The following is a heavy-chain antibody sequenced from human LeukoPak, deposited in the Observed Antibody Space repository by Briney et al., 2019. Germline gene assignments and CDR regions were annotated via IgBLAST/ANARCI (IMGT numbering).Heavy chain of an antibody. CDR3: ARARVEMATITGPPDY. J-gene: IGHJ4*02. CDR1: GFVFSSYD. Sequence: GGSLRLSCAASGFVFSSYDMNWVRQAPGKGLEWVSCFKSSSYIYYADSVRGRFTISRDNAKNSLYLQMNSLRAEDTAVYYCARARVEMATITGPPDYWGQGTLVTVSS. CDR2: FKSSSYI. V-gene: IGHV3-21*04. D-gene: IGHD5-12*01.